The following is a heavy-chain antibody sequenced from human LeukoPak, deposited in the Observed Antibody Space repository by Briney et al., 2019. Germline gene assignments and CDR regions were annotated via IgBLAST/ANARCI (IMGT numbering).Heavy chain of an antibody. V-gene: IGHV3-23*01. Sequence: GGSLRLSCAASGFTFSTYAMSWVRQAPGKGLEWVSGISGSGDYTYYADSVKGRFTISRDNSKNTLYLQMNSLRAEDTAVYYCAKPSGILLITKPQSWGQGTLVTVS. CDR2: ISGSGDYT. J-gene: IGHJ5*02. CDR3: AKPSGILLITKPQS. D-gene: IGHD1-26*01. CDR1: GFTFSTYA.